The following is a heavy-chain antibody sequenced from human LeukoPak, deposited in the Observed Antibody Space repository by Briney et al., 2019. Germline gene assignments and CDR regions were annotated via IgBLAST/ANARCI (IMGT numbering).Heavy chain of an antibody. V-gene: IGHV4-38-2*01. CDR3: ASPLTYYGGDY. CDR1: GYSISSGYY. CDR2: IYHSGST. J-gene: IGHJ4*02. D-gene: IGHD3-10*01. Sequence: SETLSLTCAVSGYSISSGYYWGWIRQPPGEGLEWIGSIYHSGSTYYNPSLKSRVTISVDTSKNQFSLKLSSVTAADTAVYYCASPLTYYGGDYWGQGTLVTVSS.